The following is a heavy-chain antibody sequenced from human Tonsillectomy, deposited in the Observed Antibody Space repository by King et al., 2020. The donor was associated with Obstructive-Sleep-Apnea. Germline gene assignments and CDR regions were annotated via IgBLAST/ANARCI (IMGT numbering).Heavy chain of an antibody. V-gene: IGHV4-39*07. D-gene: IGHD6-13*01. CDR3: AKEWAGGTNWFDP. CDR1: GGSIRSDNYY. Sequence: QLQESGPGLVKPSETLSLTCIVSGGSIRSDNYYWGWIRQPPGKGLEWIGNIYYTGTTYYNPSLKSRVTISVDTPKNQFSLKLSSVTAADTAVYYCAKEWAGGTNWFDPWGQGTLVTVSS. CDR2: IYYTGTT. J-gene: IGHJ5*02.